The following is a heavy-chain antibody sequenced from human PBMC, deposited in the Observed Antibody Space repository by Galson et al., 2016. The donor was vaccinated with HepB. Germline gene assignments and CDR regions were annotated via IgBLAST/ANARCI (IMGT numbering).Heavy chain of an antibody. CDR1: GVTFSSYA. J-gene: IGHJ4*02. Sequence: SLKVSCTASGVTFSSYAMSWVRQAPGQGLEWVGGITPIFGTANYAQKLQGRVTIIADESTSTAYMELSSLRSEDTAVYYCAIRVHYGGNYDLGHWGQGTLVTVSS. CDR3: AIRVHYGGNYDLGH. D-gene: IGHD4-23*01. CDR2: ITPIFGTA. V-gene: IGHV1-69*01.